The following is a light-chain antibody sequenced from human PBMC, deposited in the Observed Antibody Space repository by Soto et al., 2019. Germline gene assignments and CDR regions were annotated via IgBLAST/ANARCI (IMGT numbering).Light chain of an antibody. V-gene: IGKV1-12*01. CDR1: QGITTY. CDR2: AAS. J-gene: IGKJ4*01. Sequence: DLQMTQSPSSVSAYVGDTVTITCRASQGITTYLAWYQQEPGKAPKLLIYAASSLQSGVPSRFSGSGSGTDFTLTITSLQPEDSATYYCQQANSVPLTFGGGTKVEI. CDR3: QQANSVPLT.